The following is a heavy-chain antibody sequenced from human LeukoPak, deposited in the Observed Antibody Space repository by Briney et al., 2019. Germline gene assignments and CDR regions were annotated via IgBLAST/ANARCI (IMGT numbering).Heavy chain of an antibody. D-gene: IGHD2-15*01. V-gene: IGHV4-4*07. CDR2: VFSDGAT. CDR3: ARTFCSGVNCFHFDY. CDR1: GASINSYY. J-gene: IGHJ4*02. Sequence: SETLSLTCTVSGASINSYYFTWIRQPAGKGLEWIGRVFSDGATDYNPSLPSRVTMSLDTSKNQVSLKLSSVAAADTAVYYCARTFCSGVNCFHFDYWGQGTLVTVSS.